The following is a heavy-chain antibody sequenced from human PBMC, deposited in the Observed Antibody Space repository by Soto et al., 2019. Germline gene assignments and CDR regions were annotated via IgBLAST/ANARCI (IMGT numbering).Heavy chain of an antibody. V-gene: IGHV3-9*01. CDR1: GFTFDDYA. CDR2: ISWNSGSI. D-gene: IGHD2-2*01. CDR3: ARGLVVPAEYYYYYYGMDV. J-gene: IGHJ6*02. Sequence: PGGSLRLSCAASGFTFDDYAMHWVRQAPGKGLEWVSGISWNSGSIGYADSVKGRFTISRDNAKNSLYLQMNSLRAEDTAVYYCARGLVVPAEYYYYYYGMDVWGQGTTVTVSS.